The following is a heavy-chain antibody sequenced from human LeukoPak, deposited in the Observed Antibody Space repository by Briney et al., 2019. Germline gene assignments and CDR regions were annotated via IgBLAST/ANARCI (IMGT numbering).Heavy chain of an antibody. CDR1: GGTFSSYA. CDR3: ARDLQHYDSSGDDAFDI. J-gene: IGHJ3*02. CDR2: IIPILGIA. Sequence: ASVKVSCKASGGTFSSYAISWVRQAPGQGLEWMGRIIPILGIANYAQKFQGRVTITADKSTSTAYMELSSVTAADTAVYYCARDLQHYDSSGDDAFDIWGQGTTVTVSS. D-gene: IGHD3-22*01. V-gene: IGHV1-69*04.